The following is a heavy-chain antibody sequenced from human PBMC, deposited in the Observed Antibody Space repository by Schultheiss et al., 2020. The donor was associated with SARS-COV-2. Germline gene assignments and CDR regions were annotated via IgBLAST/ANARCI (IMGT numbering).Heavy chain of an antibody. CDR1: GFTVSSNY. Sequence: GESLKISCAASGFTVSSNYMSWVRQAPGKGLEWVSVIYSGGSTYYADSVKGRFTISRDNSKNTLYLQMNSLRAEDTAVYYCATDSSSSGWYFRYGMDVWGQGTTVTVSS. CDR2: IYSGGST. J-gene: IGHJ6*02. CDR3: ATDSSSSGWYFRYGMDV. V-gene: IGHV3-66*02. D-gene: IGHD6-19*01.